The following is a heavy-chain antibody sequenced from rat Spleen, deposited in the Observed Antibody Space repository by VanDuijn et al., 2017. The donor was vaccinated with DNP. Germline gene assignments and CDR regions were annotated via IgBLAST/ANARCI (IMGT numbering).Heavy chain of an antibody. CDR1: GFTFSDHN. V-gene: IGHV5-27*01. Sequence: EVQLVESDGGLVQPGRSLKLSCAASGFTFSDHNMAWVRQAPKKGLEWVAYISTGGGSTYYRDSVKGRFTISRDNAKSTLYLQMDSLRSEDTATYYCTRQDPFDYWGQGVMVTVSS. CDR2: ISTGGGST. CDR3: TRQDPFDY. J-gene: IGHJ2*01.